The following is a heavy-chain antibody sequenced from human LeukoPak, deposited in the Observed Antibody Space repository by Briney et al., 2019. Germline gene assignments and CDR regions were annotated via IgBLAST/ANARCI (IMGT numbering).Heavy chain of an antibody. D-gene: IGHD3-10*01. J-gene: IGHJ4*02. CDR2: IRYDGSNK. V-gene: IGHV3-30*02. CDR1: GFTFSNYG. CDR3: AVLRGNNY. Sequence: SGGSLRLSCAASGFTFSNYGMNWVRQAPGKGLEWVAFIRYDGSNKYYADSVKGRFTISRDNSKNTLYLQMSSLRAEDAAVYYCAVLRGNNYWGQGTLVTVSS.